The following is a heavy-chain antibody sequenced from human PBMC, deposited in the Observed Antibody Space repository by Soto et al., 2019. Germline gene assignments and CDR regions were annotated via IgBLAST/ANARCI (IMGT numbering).Heavy chain of an antibody. CDR3: ARARGITMVRGVIKSYYYGMDV. J-gene: IGHJ6*02. CDR2: ISYDGSNK. D-gene: IGHD3-10*01. CDR1: GFTFSSYA. Sequence: PGGSLRLSCAASGFTFSSYAMHWVRQAPGKGLEWVAVISYDGSNKYYADSVKGRFTISRDNPKNTLYLQMNSLRAEDTAVYYCARARGITMVRGVIKSYYYGMDVWGQGTTVTVSS. V-gene: IGHV3-30-3*01.